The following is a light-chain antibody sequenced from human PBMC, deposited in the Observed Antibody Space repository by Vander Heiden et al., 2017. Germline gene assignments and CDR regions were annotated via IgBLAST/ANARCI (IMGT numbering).Light chain of an antibody. CDR3: QQSYSAPPWT. J-gene: IGKJ1*01. CDR1: QTISSY. V-gene: IGKV1-39*01. Sequence: DIQMTQSPSSLSASVGDRVTITCRASQTISSYLNWHQQKPGKAPNLLIHAASSLQSGVPSRFSGSGSGTDFTLTISSLQPEDFATYYCQQSYSAPPWTFGQGTKVEIK. CDR2: AAS.